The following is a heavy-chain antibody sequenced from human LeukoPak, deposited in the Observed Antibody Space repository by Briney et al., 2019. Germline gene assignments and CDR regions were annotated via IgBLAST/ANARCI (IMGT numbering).Heavy chain of an antibody. D-gene: IGHD2-2*01. J-gene: IGHJ3*02. Sequence: SETLSLTCTVSGGSISSSSYYWGWIRQPPGKGLEWIGYIYYSGSTNYNPSLKSRVTISVDTSKNQFSLKLSSVTAADTAAYYCARVVRHDQDAFDIWGQGTMVTVSS. CDR3: ARVVRHDQDAFDI. CDR2: IYYSGST. CDR1: GGSISSSSYY. V-gene: IGHV4-61*05.